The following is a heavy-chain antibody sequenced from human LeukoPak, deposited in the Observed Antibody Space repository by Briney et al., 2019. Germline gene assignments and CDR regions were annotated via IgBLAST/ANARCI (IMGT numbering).Heavy chain of an antibody. V-gene: IGHV4-39*07. CDR3: ARLTPRYYDILTGYYKESGYFDY. J-gene: IGHJ4*02. CDR1: GGSISRSRDY. D-gene: IGHD3-9*01. CDR2: IYYSGST. Sequence: PSETLSLTCTVSGGSISRSRDYWGWIRQPPGKGLEWIGSIYYSGSTYYNPSLKSRVTISGDTSKNRFSLKLSSVTAADTAVYYCARLTPRYYDILTGYYKESGYFDYWGQGTLVTVSS.